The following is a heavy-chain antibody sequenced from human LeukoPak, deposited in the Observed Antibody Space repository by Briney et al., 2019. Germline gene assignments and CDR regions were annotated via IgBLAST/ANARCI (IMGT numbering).Heavy chain of an antibody. V-gene: IGHV3-23*01. D-gene: IGHD6-19*01. CDR1: RFTFNFCA. CDR2: IGGSGGSP. J-gene: IGHJ4*02. CDR3: AKPLLGSYSSDWLGDYYDS. Sequence: PGGSLRLSSAPSRFTFNFCAMIWVRQAPGKGLEWVSAIGGSGGSPYYAGSVKGRFTISRDNSKNTLYLQMNSLTADDTAVYYCAKPLLGSYSSDWLGDYYDSWGRGTLVTVSS.